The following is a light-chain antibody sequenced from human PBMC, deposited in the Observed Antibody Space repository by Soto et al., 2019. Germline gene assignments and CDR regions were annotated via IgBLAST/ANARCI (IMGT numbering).Light chain of an antibody. Sequence: EVVLTQSPAILSLSPGERATLSCRASQSVKSSLAWYQQKPGQPPRLLIYDASHRATGITARFSGSGSGTDFTLTISSLEPEDVAVYFCQQRSNWPPVTFGGGTKVQI. J-gene: IGKJ4*01. CDR3: QQRSNWPPVT. V-gene: IGKV3-11*01. CDR1: QSVKSS. CDR2: DAS.